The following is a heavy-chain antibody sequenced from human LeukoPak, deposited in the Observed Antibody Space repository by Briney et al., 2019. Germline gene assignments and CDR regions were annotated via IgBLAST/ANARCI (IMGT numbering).Heavy chain of an antibody. CDR3: ARNAVPDRPFSGMDV. CDR2: IIPIFGTA. CDR1: GGTFSSYA. D-gene: IGHD2-2*01. Sequence: ASVKLSCKASGGTFSSYAISWVRQAPGQGLEWMGGIIPIFGTANYAQKFQGRVTITADESTSTAYMELSSLRSEDTAVYYCARNAVPDRPFSGMDVWGKGTTVTVSS. V-gene: IGHV1-69*01. J-gene: IGHJ6*04.